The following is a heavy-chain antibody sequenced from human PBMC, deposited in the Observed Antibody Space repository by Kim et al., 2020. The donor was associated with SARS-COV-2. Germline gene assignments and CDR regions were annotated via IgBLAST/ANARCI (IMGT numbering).Heavy chain of an antibody. CDR2: ISAYNGNT. D-gene: IGHD3-22*01. V-gene: IGHV1-18*01. Sequence: ASVKVSCKASGYTFTSYGISWVRQAPGQGLEWMGWISAYNGNTNYAQKLQGRVTMTTDTSTSTAYMELRSLRSDDTAVYYCARGSKLYYYDSSGYYLWDYWGQGTLVTVSS. CDR1: GYTFTSYG. CDR3: ARGSKLYYYDSSGYYLWDY. J-gene: IGHJ4*02.